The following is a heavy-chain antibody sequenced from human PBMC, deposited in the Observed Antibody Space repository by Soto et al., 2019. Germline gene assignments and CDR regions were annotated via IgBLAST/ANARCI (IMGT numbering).Heavy chain of an antibody. CDR2: ISGSGGST. CDR1: GFTFSSYA. J-gene: IGHJ3*02. V-gene: IGHV3-23*01. Sequence: GGSLRLSCTASGFTFSSYAMNWVRQAPGKGLEWVSFISGSGGSTYYADSVKGRFTISRDNSKNTLYLQMNSLRAEDTAVYYCAKYYYGSGSIRAFDIWGQGTMVTVSS. D-gene: IGHD3-10*01. CDR3: AKYYYGSGSIRAFDI.